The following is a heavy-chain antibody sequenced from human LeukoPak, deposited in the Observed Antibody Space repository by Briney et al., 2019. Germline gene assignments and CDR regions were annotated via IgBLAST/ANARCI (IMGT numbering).Heavy chain of an antibody. CDR1: GGTFSSYA. D-gene: IGHD2-2*01. J-gene: IGHJ5*02. Sequence: SLKVSCKASGGTFSSYAISCVRQAPGQHLPCIGAIIPTFGTPNYAQKFQGRVTITADESTSTAYMELSSLRSEDTAVYYCARTRVVPAAMPSGWFDPWGQGTLVTVSS. CDR3: ARTRVVPAAMPSGWFDP. V-gene: IGHV1-69*13. CDR2: IIPTFGTP.